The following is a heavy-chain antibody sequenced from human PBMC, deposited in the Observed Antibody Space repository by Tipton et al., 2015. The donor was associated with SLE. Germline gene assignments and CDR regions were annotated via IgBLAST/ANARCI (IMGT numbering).Heavy chain of an antibody. Sequence: TLSLTCSVSGYSISSGFYWGWLRQSPGKGLEWMGSIYHSGSTQYNPSLKILVTISVDTSGNQVSLRLRSVAAADTAVYYCARDLFVEFYRSWSDYAYYFDYWGQGVLVTVSS. CDR2: IYHSGST. CDR3: ARDLFVEFYRSWSDYAYYFDY. CDR1: GYSISSGFY. D-gene: IGHD3-3*01. V-gene: IGHV4-38-2*02. J-gene: IGHJ4*02.